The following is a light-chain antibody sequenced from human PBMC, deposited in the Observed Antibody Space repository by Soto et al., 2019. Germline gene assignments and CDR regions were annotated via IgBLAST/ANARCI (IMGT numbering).Light chain of an antibody. Sequence: EIVLTQSPGTLSLSPGGRSTLSCRPSQSVSSSYLAWYQQKPGQAPRLLIYGASSRATGIPDRFSGSESGTDSTLTISRLEPEDFAVYYCQQYGSSQLTFGGGTKV. V-gene: IGKV3-20*01. CDR2: GAS. CDR1: QSVSSSY. CDR3: QQYGSSQLT. J-gene: IGKJ4*01.